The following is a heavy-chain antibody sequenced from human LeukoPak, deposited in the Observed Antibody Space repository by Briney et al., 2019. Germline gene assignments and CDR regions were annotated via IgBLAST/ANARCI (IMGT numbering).Heavy chain of an antibody. CDR2: IYYSGST. D-gene: IGHD1-26*01. CDR1: GGSVSSDSFY. CDR3: ARDRGDSGSSFDY. V-gene: IGHV4-61*01. J-gene: IGHJ4*02. Sequence: PSETLSLTCTVSGGSVSSDSFYWSWVRQPPGKGLEWIGYIYYSGSTNYNPSLKSRVTISVDTSKNQFSLKLSSVTAADTAVYYCARDRGDSGSSFDYWGQGTLVTVSS.